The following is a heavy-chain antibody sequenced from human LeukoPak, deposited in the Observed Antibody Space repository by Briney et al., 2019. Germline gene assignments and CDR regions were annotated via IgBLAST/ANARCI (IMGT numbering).Heavy chain of an antibody. Sequence: SETLSLTCTVSGGSISSYYWSWIRQPPGKGLEWIGYIYYSGSTNYNPSLKSRVTISVDTSKNQFSLKLSSVTAADTAVYYCARGRVSYYFDYWGQGTLVTVSS. D-gene: IGHD5/OR15-5a*01. CDR2: IYYSGST. CDR3: ARGRVSYYFDY. J-gene: IGHJ4*02. CDR1: GGSISSYY. V-gene: IGHV4-59*01.